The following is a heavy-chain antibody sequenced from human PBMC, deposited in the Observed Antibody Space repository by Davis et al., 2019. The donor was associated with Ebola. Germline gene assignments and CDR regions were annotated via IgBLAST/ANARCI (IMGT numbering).Heavy chain of an antibody. CDR1: GGTFSSYA. CDR2: IIPILGIA. D-gene: IGHD1-14*01. V-gene: IGHV1-69*04. CDR3: ARALNLNWFDP. Sequence: SVKVSCKASGGTFSSYAIIWVRHAPGQGLEWMGRIIPILGIANYAQKFQGRVTITADKSTSTAYMELSRLRSDDTAVYYCARALNLNWFDPWGQGTLVTVSS. J-gene: IGHJ5*02.